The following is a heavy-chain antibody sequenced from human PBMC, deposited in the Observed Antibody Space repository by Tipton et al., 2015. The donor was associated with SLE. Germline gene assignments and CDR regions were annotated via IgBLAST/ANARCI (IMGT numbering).Heavy chain of an antibody. Sequence: TLSLTCTVSGDSISNGRHYWNWIRQHPGKGLEWIGYIYYSGGTYSNPSLNSRVTISVDTSKNQFSLNLNSVNAADTAVYYCALRGGGSSSDYWGQGTLVSVSS. J-gene: IGHJ4*02. V-gene: IGHV4-31*03. D-gene: IGHD2-15*01. CDR3: ALRGGGSSSDY. CDR1: GDSISNGRHY. CDR2: IYYSGGT.